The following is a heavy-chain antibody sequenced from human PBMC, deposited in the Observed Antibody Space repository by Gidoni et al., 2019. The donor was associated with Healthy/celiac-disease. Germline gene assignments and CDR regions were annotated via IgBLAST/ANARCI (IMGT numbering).Heavy chain of an antibody. CDR3: TRGLSSSSWYVNWFDP. J-gene: IGHJ5*02. D-gene: IGHD6-13*01. V-gene: IGHV3-49*03. CDR2: IRSKAYGGTT. CDR1: GFTFGDYA. Sequence: EVQLVESGGGLVQPGRSLRLSCTASGFTFGDYAMSWFRQAPGKGLEWVGFIRSKAYGGTTEYAASVKGRFTISRDDSKSIAYLQMNSLKTEDTAVYYCTRGLSSSSWYVNWFDPWGQGTLVTVSS.